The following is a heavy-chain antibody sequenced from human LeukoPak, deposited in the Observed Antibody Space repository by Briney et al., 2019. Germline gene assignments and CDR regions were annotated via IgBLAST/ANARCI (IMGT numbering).Heavy chain of an antibody. J-gene: IGHJ4*02. CDR2: ISSNGGST. Sequence: PGGSLRLSCAASGFTFSSYVMYWVRQAPGKGLEYVSSISSNGGSTYYANSVKGRFTISRDSAKNSLYLQMNSLRDEDTAVYYCARAYYGLGSYYDYWGQGTLVTVSS. CDR3: ARAYYGLGSYYDY. CDR1: GFTFSSYV. D-gene: IGHD3-10*01. V-gene: IGHV3-64*01.